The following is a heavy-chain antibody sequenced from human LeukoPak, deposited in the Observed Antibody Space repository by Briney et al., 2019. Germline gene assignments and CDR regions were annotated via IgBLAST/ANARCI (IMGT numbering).Heavy chain of an antibody. V-gene: IGHV4-38-2*01. J-gene: IGHJ5*02. CDR2: IYHSGST. Sequence: PSETLSLTCAVSGYSISSGYYWGWIRQPPGKGLEWIGSIYHSGSTYYNPSLNSRVTISVDTSKNQSSLTLSSVTAADTAVYYCARPQYSSSSGYWFDPWGQGTLVTVSS. CDR3: ARPQYSSSSGYWFDP. CDR1: GYSISSGYY. D-gene: IGHD6-6*01.